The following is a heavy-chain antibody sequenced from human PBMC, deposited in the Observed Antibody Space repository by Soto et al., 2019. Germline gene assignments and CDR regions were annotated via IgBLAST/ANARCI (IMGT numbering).Heavy chain of an antibody. Sequence: SVKVSCKASGYTFTSYGISWVRQAPGQGLEWMGWISAYNGNTNYAQKLQGRVTMTTDTSTSTAYMELRSLRSDDTAVYYCARDPSGYSSSWYKGDVTNWFDPWGQGTLVTVSS. CDR1: GYTFTSYG. D-gene: IGHD6-13*01. CDR3: ARDPSGYSSSWYKGDVTNWFDP. CDR2: ISAYNGNT. V-gene: IGHV1-18*01. J-gene: IGHJ5*02.